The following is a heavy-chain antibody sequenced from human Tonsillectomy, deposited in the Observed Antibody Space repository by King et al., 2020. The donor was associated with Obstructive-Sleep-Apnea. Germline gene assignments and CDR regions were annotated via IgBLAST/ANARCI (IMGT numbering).Heavy chain of an antibody. CDR1: TFTFSTYA. V-gene: IGHV3-30*03. Sequence: VQLVESGGGVVQPGRSLRLSCAASTFTFSTYAMHWVRQAPGKGLEWVAVMSYDGSNKYYADSVKGRFTISRDNSKNTLYLQMNSLRAEDTAVYYCEAAAGTVGPHYGMDVWGQGTTVTVSS. J-gene: IGHJ6*02. CDR2: MSYDGSNK. CDR3: EAAAGTVGPHYGMDV. D-gene: IGHD6-13*01.